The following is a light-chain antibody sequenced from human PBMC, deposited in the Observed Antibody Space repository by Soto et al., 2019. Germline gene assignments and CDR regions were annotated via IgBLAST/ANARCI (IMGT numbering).Light chain of an antibody. Sequence: EIVLTQSPGTLSLSPGERATLSCRASQGIGSTLAWYQQKPGQTPKLLIYDASTRATGVPARFSGGGSGTEFTLTINSLQSEDFAVYYCQQYNNWPPITFGQGTRLEI. CDR2: DAS. CDR3: QQYNNWPPIT. J-gene: IGKJ5*01. CDR1: QGIGST. V-gene: IGKV3-15*01.